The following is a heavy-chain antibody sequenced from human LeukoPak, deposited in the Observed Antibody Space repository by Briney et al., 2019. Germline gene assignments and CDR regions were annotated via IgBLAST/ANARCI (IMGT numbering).Heavy chain of an antibody. Sequence: PGGSLRLSCAASGFTFNNYVMHWVRRAPGKGLEWVASIRDDGSNEFYADSVKGRFNISRDNSKNTLYLQMFSLRDEDTAVYHCARDRGYNTGWYNWFDPWGQGTPVTVSS. J-gene: IGHJ5*02. D-gene: IGHD6-19*01. CDR2: IRDDGSNE. CDR1: GFTFNNYV. CDR3: ARDRGYNTGWYNWFDP. V-gene: IGHV3-30*02.